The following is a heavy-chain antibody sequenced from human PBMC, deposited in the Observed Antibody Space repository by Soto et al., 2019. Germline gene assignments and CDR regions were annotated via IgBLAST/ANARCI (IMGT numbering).Heavy chain of an antibody. Sequence: QVQLVQSGAEVKKPGASVKVSCKASGYTFTGYYMHWVRQAPGQGLEWMGWINPNSGGTNYAQKFQGWVTMTRDTSISTAYMELGRLRSDDTAVYYCAREGGFGSGPGHMDVWGQGTTVTVSS. V-gene: IGHV1-2*04. CDR3: AREGGFGSGPGHMDV. CDR1: GYTFTGYY. CDR2: INPNSGGT. D-gene: IGHD3-10*01. J-gene: IGHJ6*02.